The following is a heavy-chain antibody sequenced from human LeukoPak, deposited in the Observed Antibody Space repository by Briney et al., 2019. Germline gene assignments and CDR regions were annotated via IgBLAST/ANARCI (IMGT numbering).Heavy chain of an antibody. Sequence: SETLSLTCTVSGGSISSYYWSWIRQPPGKGLEWIGEINHSGSTSYNPSLKSRVTISVDTSKNQFSLKLSSVTAADTAVYYCASLLQWELQPHFDYWGQGTLVTVSS. D-gene: IGHD1-26*01. V-gene: IGHV4-34*01. CDR1: GGSISSYY. CDR2: INHSGST. CDR3: ASLLQWELQPHFDY. J-gene: IGHJ4*02.